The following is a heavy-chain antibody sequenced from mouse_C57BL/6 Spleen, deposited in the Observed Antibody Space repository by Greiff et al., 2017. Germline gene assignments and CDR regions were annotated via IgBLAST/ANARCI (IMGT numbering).Heavy chain of an antibody. CDR1: GFTFSSYT. Sequence: EVKLMESGGGLVKPGGSLKLSCAASGFTFSSYTMSWVRQTREKRLEWVATISGGGGNTYYPDSVKGRFTISRDNAKNTLYLQMSSLRSEDTALYYCARRGDGYYDYFDYWGQGTTLTVSS. V-gene: IGHV5-9*01. CDR3: ARRGDGYYDYFDY. CDR2: ISGGGGNT. D-gene: IGHD2-3*01. J-gene: IGHJ2*01.